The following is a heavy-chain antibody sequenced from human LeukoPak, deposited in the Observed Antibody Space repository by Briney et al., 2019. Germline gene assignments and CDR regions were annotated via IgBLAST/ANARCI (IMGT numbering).Heavy chain of an antibody. CDR2: IWHDGSNQ. V-gene: IGHV3-33*06. J-gene: IGHJ3*02. CDR1: GYTFSKYG. Sequence: GRSLRLSCAASGYTFSKYGMHWVRQAPGKGLEWVAVIWHDGSNQHYADSVKGRFTISRDNSKNTVFLQMDGLRVEDTAVYYCAKDNDAFDIWGQGTMVTVSS. CDR3: AKDNDAFDI.